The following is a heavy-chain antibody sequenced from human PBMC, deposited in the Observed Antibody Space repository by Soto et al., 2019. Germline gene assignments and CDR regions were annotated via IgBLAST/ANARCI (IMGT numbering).Heavy chain of an antibody. CDR3: ARALGGYSGYDFGYYYYMDV. J-gene: IGHJ6*03. CDR1: GGSISSYY. V-gene: IGHV4-59*01. D-gene: IGHD5-12*01. Sequence: SETLSLTCTVSGGSISSYYWSWIRQPPGKGLEWIGYIYYSGSTNYNPSLKSRVTISVDTSKNQFSLKLSSVTAADTAVYYCARALGGYSGYDFGYYYYMDVWGKGTTVTVSS. CDR2: IYYSGST.